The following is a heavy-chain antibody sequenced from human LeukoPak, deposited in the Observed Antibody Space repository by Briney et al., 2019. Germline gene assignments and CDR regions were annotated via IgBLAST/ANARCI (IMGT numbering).Heavy chain of an antibody. J-gene: IGHJ4*02. D-gene: IGHD2-2*01. CDR1: GYNFYSHF. CDR2: ITPRGDQT. V-gene: IGHV1-46*02. CDR3: ATEPPPAAKNFDY. Sequence: GASVKVSCKASGYNFYSHFMHWVRQVPGQGPEWMVLITPRGDQTIYAQTFQGRLTATTQPSTTTVSMELTGLRSEDTAVYYCATEPPPAAKNFDYWGQGTLVTVSS.